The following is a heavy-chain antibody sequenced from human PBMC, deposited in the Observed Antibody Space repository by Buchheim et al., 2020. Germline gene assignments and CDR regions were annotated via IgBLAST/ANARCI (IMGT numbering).Heavy chain of an antibody. D-gene: IGHD5-12*01. Sequence: QVQLVESGGGVVQPGRSLRLSCAASGFTFSSYGMHWVRQAPGKGLEWVAVISYDGSNKYYADSVKGRFTISRDNSKNTLYLQMNSLRAEDTAVYYCAKDRDSGYDGSYYYGMDVWVQGTT. J-gene: IGHJ6*02. CDR2: ISYDGSNK. V-gene: IGHV3-30*18. CDR3: AKDRDSGYDGSYYYGMDV. CDR1: GFTFSSYG.